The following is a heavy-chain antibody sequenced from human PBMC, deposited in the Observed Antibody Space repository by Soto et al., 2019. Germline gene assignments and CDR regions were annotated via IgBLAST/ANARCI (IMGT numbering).Heavy chain of an antibody. CDR1: GGSISGVPYY. V-gene: IGHV4-31*03. CDR3: AGDQVTEGAFDF. CDR2: IYYSGST. D-gene: IGHD2-21*02. J-gene: IGHJ3*01. Sequence: QVHLQESGPGLVTPSQTLSLTCTVSGGSISGVPYYWSWRRQHPGKGLEWIGHIYYSGSTSYNPSLKGRITISLDTSESQFSLKLTSVTAADTDVYYCAGDQVTEGAFDFWGQGTMVTVSS.